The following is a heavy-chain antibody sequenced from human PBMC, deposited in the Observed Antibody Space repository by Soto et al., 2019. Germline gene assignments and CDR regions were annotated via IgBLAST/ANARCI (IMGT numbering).Heavy chain of an antibody. J-gene: IGHJ4*02. V-gene: IGHV2-5*01. CDR2: IYGYNDK. CDR3: AHCMLHAYGDYDPGTPHAFDS. Sequence: QITLKESGPSPVKPTQTLTVTCTFSGFSLSNSGVGVAWIRQPPGKALEWLALIYGYNDKRYSPSLKTRLTITEATSKNQAVLTMTNMPPAATATHYCAHCMLHAYGDYDPGTPHAFDSWGQGTLVTV. CDR1: GFSLSNSGVG. D-gene: IGHD4-17*01.